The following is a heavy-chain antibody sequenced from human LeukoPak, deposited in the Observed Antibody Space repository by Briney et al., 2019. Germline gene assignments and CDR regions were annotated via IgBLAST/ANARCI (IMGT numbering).Heavy chain of an antibody. CDR2: IYYTGST. J-gene: IGHJ5*02. CDR3: ARSRKYGAVTTYSWFDP. CDR1: GGSISSSTYY. D-gene: IGHD4-17*01. Sequence: PSETLSLTCTVSGGSISSSTYYWGWIRQPPGKGLEWIASIYYTGSTNYNPSLKSRVTISVDTSRTQFSLKLTSVTAGDTAVYYCARSRKYGAVTTYSWFDPWGQGALVIVSS. V-gene: IGHV4-39*01.